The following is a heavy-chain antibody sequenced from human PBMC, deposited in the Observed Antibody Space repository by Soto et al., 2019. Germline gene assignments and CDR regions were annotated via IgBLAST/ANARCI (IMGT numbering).Heavy chain of an antibody. CDR1: GFTFSGSG. CDR2: IRTKTNNYAT. CDR3: TAMAGIDY. J-gene: IGHJ4*02. Sequence: EVQLVESGGGLVQPRGSLKLSCAASGFTFSGSGIHWVRQASGKGLEWVGRIRTKTNNYATAYAASVKGRFTISRDDSKNMAYLQMNSLKTEDTAVYYCTAMAGIDYWGQGTLVTVSS. V-gene: IGHV3-73*02. D-gene: IGHD6-19*01.